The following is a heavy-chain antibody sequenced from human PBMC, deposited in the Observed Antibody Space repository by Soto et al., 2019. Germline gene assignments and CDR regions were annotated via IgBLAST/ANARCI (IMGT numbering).Heavy chain of an antibody. CDR1: GFTFSSYA. Sequence: GGSLRLSCAASGFTFSSYAMSWVRQAPGKGLEWVSAISGSGGSTYYADSVKGRFTISRDNSKNTLYLQMNSLRAEDRAVYYCAKDPVLLGYCSGGTCGMDAWGQGTTVTVS. V-gene: IGHV3-23*01. D-gene: IGHD2-15*01. J-gene: IGHJ6*02. CDR3: AKDPVLLGYCSGGTCGMDA. CDR2: ISGSGGST.